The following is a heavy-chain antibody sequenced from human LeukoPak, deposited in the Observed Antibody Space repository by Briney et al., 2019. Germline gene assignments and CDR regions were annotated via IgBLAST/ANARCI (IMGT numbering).Heavy chain of an antibody. V-gene: IGHV1-46*03. CDR2: VYPSAGTS. CDR3: VREYHGGYFDF. Sequence: RASVKVSCKAPGYIFTSYYMHWVRQAPGQGLEWLGVVYPSAGTSDPAQRFRARITLSDDTSTSTAYMELRSLKSEDTAIYFCVREYHGGYFDFWGQGTLVTVSS. CDR1: GYIFTSYY. D-gene: IGHD3-16*01. J-gene: IGHJ4*02.